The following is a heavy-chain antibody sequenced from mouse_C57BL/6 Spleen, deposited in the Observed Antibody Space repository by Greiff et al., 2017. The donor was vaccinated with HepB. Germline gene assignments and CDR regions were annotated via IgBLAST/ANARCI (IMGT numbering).Heavy chain of an antibody. CDR1: GFTFSSYA. J-gene: IGHJ4*01. CDR3: ARDHYDDGDYYAMDY. D-gene: IGHD1-2*01. CDR2: ISDGGSYT. V-gene: IGHV5-4*01. Sequence: EVHLVESGGGLVKPGGSLKLSCAASGFTFSSYAMSWVRQTPEKRLEWVATISDGGSYTYYPDNVKGRFTISRDNAKNNLYLQMSHLKSEDTAMYYCARDHYDDGDYYAMDYWGQGTSVTVSS.